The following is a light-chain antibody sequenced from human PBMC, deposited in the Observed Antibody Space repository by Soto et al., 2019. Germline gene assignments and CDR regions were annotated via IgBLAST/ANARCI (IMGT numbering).Light chain of an antibody. CDR2: GAS. CDR3: QQYSTSPT. Sequence: EIELTQSPCTLSVSLGERATLTCRASQTVRNNYIACHQQKPGQAARRLLCGASIRATGIPDRFSGSGSGTDVPLTISRLQPEYFAVYYCQQYSTSPTFGEGTRLEIK. V-gene: IGKV3-20*01. CDR1: QTVRNNY. J-gene: IGKJ5*01.